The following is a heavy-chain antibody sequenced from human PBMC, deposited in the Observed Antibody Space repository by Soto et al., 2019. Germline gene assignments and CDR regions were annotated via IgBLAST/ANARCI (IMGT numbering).Heavy chain of an antibody. CDR2: ISSSSSYT. V-gene: IGHV3-11*05. CDR1: GFTFSDYY. Sequence: GGSLRLSCAASGFTFSDYYMYWIRQAPGKGLEGVSYISSSSSYTNYADSVKGRFTISRDNAKNSLYLQMNSLRADDTAVYYCARXLDXXXVXXDYWGQGTLVTXSS. J-gene: IGHJ4*02. CDR3: ARXLDXXXVXXDY.